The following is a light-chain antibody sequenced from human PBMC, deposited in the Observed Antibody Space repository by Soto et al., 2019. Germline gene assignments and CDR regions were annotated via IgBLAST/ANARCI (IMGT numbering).Light chain of an antibody. V-gene: IGKV3D-15*01. J-gene: IGKJ4*01. CDR2: DVS. Sequence: EIVMRQSPASLCVSPGERATLSCWASQSVSSNLAWYQQKPGQAPRLLIYDVSTRATGIPTRFSGSGSGTEFTLTISSLQSEDFAAYYCQQYNNWPLTFGGGTKVDIK. CDR1: QSVSSN. CDR3: QQYNNWPLT.